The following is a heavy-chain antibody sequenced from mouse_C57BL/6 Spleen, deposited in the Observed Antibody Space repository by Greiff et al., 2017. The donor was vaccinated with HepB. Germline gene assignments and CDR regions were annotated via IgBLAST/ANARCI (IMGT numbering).Heavy chain of an antibody. V-gene: IGHV10-1*01. CDR2: IRSKSNNYAT. CDR3: VRVVRAMDY. Sequence: EVKLMESGGGLVQPKGSLKLSCAASGFSFNTYAMNWVRQAPGKGLEWVARIRSKSNNYATYYADSVKDRFTISRDDSESMLYLQMNNLKTEDTAMYYCVRVVRAMDYWGQGTSVTVSS. J-gene: IGHJ4*01. CDR1: GFSFNTYA. D-gene: IGHD1-1*01.